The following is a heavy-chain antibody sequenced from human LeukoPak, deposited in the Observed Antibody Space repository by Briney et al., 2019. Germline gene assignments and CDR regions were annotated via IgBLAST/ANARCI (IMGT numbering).Heavy chain of an antibody. CDR1: GYTFTGYY. Sequence: ASVKVSCKASGYTFTGYYMHWVRQAPGQGLEWMGWLNPNSGGTNYAQKFQGRVTMTRDTSISTAYMELSRLRSDDTAVYYCARVRGITMIVVADYYFDYWGQGTLVTVSS. V-gene: IGHV1-2*02. CDR3: ARVRGITMIVVADYYFDY. CDR2: LNPNSGGT. J-gene: IGHJ4*02. D-gene: IGHD3-22*01.